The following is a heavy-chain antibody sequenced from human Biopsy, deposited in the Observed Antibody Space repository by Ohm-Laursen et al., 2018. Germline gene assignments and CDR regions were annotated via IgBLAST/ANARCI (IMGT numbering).Heavy chain of an antibody. J-gene: IGHJ1*01. V-gene: IGHV1-69*06. Sequence: GASVKVSCKAPGGTFSNYGVNWVRQAPGQGLEWMGGIIPMFGTANYAQKFQDRVTVAADTSTSTATMELRSLRSDDTAVYYCATKLTGYFHHWGQGTLVIVSS. D-gene: IGHD3-9*01. CDR3: ATKLTGYFHH. CDR2: IIPMFGTA. CDR1: GGTFSNYG.